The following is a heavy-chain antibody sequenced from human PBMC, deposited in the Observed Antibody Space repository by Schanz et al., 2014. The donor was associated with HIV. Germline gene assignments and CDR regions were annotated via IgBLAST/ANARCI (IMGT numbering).Heavy chain of an antibody. Sequence: EVQLLESGGGLVQPGGSLRLSCAASGFTFDDYAMHWVRQAPGKGLEWVSGISWNSGSIGYADAVKGRFTISRDNAKNSVYLQMNSLRAGDTAVYYCARLGLAAYAFDIWGQGTMVTVSP. D-gene: IGHD6-19*01. CDR3: ARLGLAAYAFDI. CDR2: ISWNSGSI. V-gene: IGHV3-9*01. CDR1: GFTFDDYA. J-gene: IGHJ3*02.